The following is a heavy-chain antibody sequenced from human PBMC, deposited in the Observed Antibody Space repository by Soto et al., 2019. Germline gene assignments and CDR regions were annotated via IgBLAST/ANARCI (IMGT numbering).Heavy chain of an antibody. Sequence: QVQLQESGPGLVKPSQTLSLTCTVSGGSISSGGYYWSWIRQHPGKGLEWIGYIYYSGSTYYNPSLKSRVTISVDTSKNQFSLKLSSVTAADTAVYYCARGASYYYDGSGYYRGGYYFDYRGQGTLVTVSS. D-gene: IGHD3-22*01. CDR2: IYYSGST. CDR3: ARGASYYYDGSGYYRGGYYFDY. CDR1: GGSISSGGYY. J-gene: IGHJ4*02. V-gene: IGHV4-31*03.